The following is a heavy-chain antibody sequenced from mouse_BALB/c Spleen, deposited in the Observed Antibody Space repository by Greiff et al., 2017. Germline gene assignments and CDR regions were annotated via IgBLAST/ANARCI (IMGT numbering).Heavy chain of an antibody. CDR2: ISSGGSNT. CDR3: ARHSSHCDVSSYVPDY. D-gene: IGHD1-1*01. J-gene: IGHJ2*01. Sequence: DVHLVESGGDLVKPGGSLKLSCAASGFTFSSYGMSWVRQTPGKRLEWVATISSGGSNTYYPDSVKGRFTISRDNAKTTLYLQMSSLKSEDTAMYYCARHSSHCDVSSYVPDYWGQGTTLTVSS. CDR1: GFTFSSYG. V-gene: IGHV5-6*01.